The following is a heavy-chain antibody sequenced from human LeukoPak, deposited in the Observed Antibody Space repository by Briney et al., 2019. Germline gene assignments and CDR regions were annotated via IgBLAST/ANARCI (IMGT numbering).Heavy chain of an antibody. D-gene: IGHD6-13*01. J-gene: IGHJ4*02. CDR2: IGSSSSYI. Sequence: GGSLRFSCAASGFTFSTYNMNWVRQAPGKGLEWVSSIGSSSSYIYYADSVKGRFTISRDNAKNSLSLQMNSLRAEDTAVYYCARERGSSWYGGGDYWGQGTLVTVSS. CDR1: GFTFSTYN. V-gene: IGHV3-21*01. CDR3: ARERGSSWYGGGDY.